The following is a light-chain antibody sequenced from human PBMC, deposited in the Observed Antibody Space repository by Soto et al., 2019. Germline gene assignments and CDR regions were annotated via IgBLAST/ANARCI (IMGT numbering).Light chain of an antibody. J-gene: IGKJ4*01. CDR1: QSVSSG. CDR3: QQYSNWPLT. CDR2: GAS. Sequence: MTQSPASLSVSPGERATLSCRASQSVSSGLAWYQQKPGQAPRPLIYGASTRATGIPARFSGSGSGTEFTLTISSLQSEDCAVYYCQQYSNWPLTFGGGTKVEIK. V-gene: IGKV3-15*01.